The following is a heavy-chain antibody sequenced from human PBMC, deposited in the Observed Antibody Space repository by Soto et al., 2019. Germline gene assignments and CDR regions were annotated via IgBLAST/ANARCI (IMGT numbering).Heavy chain of an antibody. Sequence: SVKVSCKASGGTFSSYAISWVRQAPGQGLEWMGGIIPIFGTANYAQKFQGRVTITADESTSTAYMELSSLRSEDTAVYYCARPIYVDTAMVADAFDIWGQGTMVNVSS. CDR3: ARPIYVDTAMVADAFDI. J-gene: IGHJ3*02. V-gene: IGHV1-69*13. D-gene: IGHD5-18*01. CDR1: GGTFSSYA. CDR2: IIPIFGTA.